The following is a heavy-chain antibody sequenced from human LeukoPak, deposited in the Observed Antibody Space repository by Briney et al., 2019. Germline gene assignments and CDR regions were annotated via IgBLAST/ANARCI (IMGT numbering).Heavy chain of an antibody. CDR3: ARKNLVPFDL. V-gene: IGHV3-23*01. Sequence: AGGTLRLSCAASGFTFINYGMSWVRQAPGKGLEWVSGISGSGGSTNYADSVKGRFTISRDNSKNTLNLQMNSLRAEDTAVYYCARKNLVPFDLWGQGTLVTVSS. CDR2: ISGSGGST. J-gene: IGHJ4*02. D-gene: IGHD6-13*01. CDR1: GFTFINYG.